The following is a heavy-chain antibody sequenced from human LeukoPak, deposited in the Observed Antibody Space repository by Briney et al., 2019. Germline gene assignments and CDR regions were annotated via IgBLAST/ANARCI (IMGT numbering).Heavy chain of an antibody. Sequence: GASVKVSCKASGYTFTSYYMHWVGQAPGQGREWMGIINPSGGSTSYAQKFQGRVTITRDTSKSKVNMEVRRLRSEDTAVYYCARSYDFWSGSPSRAWFDPWGQGTLVTVSS. D-gene: IGHD3-3*01. V-gene: IGHV1-46*03. CDR2: INPSGGST. J-gene: IGHJ5*02. CDR3: ARSYDFWSGSPSRAWFDP. CDR1: GYTFTSYY.